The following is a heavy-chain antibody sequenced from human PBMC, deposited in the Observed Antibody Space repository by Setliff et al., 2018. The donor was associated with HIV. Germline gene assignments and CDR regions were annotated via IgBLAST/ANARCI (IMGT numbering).Heavy chain of an antibody. CDR1: GGSISSNNYY. D-gene: IGHD6-13*01. CDR3: VRGPHTSSWYGGYAFDI. CDR2: IYYSGST. Sequence: SETLSLTCTVSGGSISSNNYYWGWIRQPPGKGLEWIGSIYYSGSTYYNPSLKSRVTISLDTSKNQFSLNLNSVTAADTAVYYCVRGPHTSSWYGGYAFDIWGQGTMVTVSS. J-gene: IGHJ3*02. V-gene: IGHV4-39*01.